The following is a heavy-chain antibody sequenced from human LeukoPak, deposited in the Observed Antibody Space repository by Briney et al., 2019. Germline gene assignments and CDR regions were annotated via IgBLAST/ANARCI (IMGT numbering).Heavy chain of an antibody. CDR3: TTREIVVEPAQTSMVRGVLWRSDF. V-gene: IGHV1-24*01. CDR1: GDTLTELS. Sequence: ASVKVSCKVSGDTLTELSMHSVRQAPGKGLEWMGGFDPKEGERVYAQNFQGRFTMTEDTSSGTAYMELNSLRSEDTAVYYCTTREIVVEPAQTSMVRGVLWRSDFWGHGTLVTVSS. D-gene: IGHD3-10*01. J-gene: IGHJ4*01. CDR2: FDPKEGER.